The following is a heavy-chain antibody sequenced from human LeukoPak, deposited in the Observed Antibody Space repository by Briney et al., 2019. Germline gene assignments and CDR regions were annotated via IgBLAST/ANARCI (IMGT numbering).Heavy chain of an antibody. V-gene: IGHV1-18*01. CDR3: ARSVSISPMFDY. CDR1: GYTFSSYS. D-gene: IGHD2-21*01. CDR2: ISALNGNT. Sequence: ASVKVSCKASGYTFSSYSITWVRQAPGQGLEWLGWISALNGNTNLAQKVQGRVSMTTDTSTSTAYMELNSLRSDDTAVYYCARSVSISPMFDYWGQGTLIPVSS. J-gene: IGHJ4*02.